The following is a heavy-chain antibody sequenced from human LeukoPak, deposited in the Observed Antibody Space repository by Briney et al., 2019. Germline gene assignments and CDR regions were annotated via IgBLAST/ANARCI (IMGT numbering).Heavy chain of an antibody. CDR2: INPNSGGT. V-gene: IGHV1-2*02. CDR1: GYTFAGYY. J-gene: IGHJ5*02. CDR3: ARDFKITAGTDFAVVPTSPA. Sequence: VASVKVSCKASGYTFAGYYLHWVRQAPGQGFEWMGWINPNSGGTNYEQKFQGRVTMTTDTSISTAYMELSSLRFDDTALYFCARDFKITAGTDFAVVPTSPAWGQGTLVTVSS. D-gene: IGHD2-2*01.